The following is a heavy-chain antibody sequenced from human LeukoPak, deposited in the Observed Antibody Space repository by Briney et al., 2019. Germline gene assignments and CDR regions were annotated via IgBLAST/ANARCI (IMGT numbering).Heavy chain of an antibody. CDR3: ARDLSDVVVTAIPSWFDP. CDR1: GYTFTSYY. D-gene: IGHD2-21*02. CDR2: INPSGGST. V-gene: IGHV1-46*01. J-gene: IGHJ5*02. Sequence: ASVKVPCKASGYTFTSYYMHWVRQAPGQGLEWMGIINPSGGSTSYAQKFQGRVTMTRDMSTSTVYMELSSLRSEDTAVYYCARDLSDVVVTAIPSWFDPWGQGTLVTVSS.